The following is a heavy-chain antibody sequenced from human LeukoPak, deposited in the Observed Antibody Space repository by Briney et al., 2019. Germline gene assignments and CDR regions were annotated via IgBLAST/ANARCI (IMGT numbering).Heavy chain of an antibody. CDR3: ARDTGVGRMIARPSGAFDI. J-gene: IGHJ3*02. Sequence: GGSLRLSCAASGFTFSSYWMSWVRQAPGKGLEWVANIKQDGSEKYYVDSVKGRFTISRDNAKNSLYLQMNSLRAEDTAVYYCARDTGVGRMIARPSGAFDIWGQGTMVTVSS. CDR2: IKQDGSEK. D-gene: IGHD2-8*02. V-gene: IGHV3-7*03. CDR1: GFTFSSYW.